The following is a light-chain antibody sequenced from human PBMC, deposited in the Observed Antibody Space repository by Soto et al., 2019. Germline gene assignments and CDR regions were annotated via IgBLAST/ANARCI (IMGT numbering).Light chain of an antibody. CDR3: QQYATSHMYT. Sequence: EIVLTQSPGTLSLSPGERATLSCRASQSVTNNQFAWFRQKPGQAPRLLIWGVSNRATGIPDRFSGSRSGTDFTLTITILEPEDFAVYYCQQYATSHMYTFGQGTKLEIK. V-gene: IGKV3-20*01. CDR2: GVS. CDR1: QSVTNNQ. J-gene: IGKJ2*01.